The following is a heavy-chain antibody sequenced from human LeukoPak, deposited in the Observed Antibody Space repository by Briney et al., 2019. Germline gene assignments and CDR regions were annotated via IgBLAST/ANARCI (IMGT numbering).Heavy chain of an antibody. Sequence: GGSLRLSCAASGFTFSSYWMSWVRQAPGKGLEWVSAISGSGGSTYYADSVKGRFTISRDNSKNTLYLQMNSLRAEDTAVYYCAKDAHYSNYVDYFDYWGQGTLVTVSS. CDR2: ISGSGGST. CDR1: GFTFSSYW. J-gene: IGHJ4*02. D-gene: IGHD4-11*01. CDR3: AKDAHYSNYVDYFDY. V-gene: IGHV3-23*01.